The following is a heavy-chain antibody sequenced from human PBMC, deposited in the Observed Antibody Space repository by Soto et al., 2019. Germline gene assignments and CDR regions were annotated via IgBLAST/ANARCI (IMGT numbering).Heavy chain of an antibody. CDR2: INPNSGGT. CDR3: ARADSSSWSSYYYSGMDV. Sequence: ASVKVSCKASGYTFTGYYMHWVRQAPGQGLEWMGWINPNSGGTNYAQKFQGWVTMTRDTSISTAYMELSRLRSDDTAVYYCARADSSSWSSYYYSGMDVWGQGTTVTVSS. V-gene: IGHV1-2*04. CDR1: GYTFTGYY. J-gene: IGHJ6*02. D-gene: IGHD6-13*01.